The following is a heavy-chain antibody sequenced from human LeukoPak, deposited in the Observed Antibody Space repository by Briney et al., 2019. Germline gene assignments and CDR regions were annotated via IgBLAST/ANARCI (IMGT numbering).Heavy chain of an antibody. CDR3: ARAGGFGEFGQYYFDY. V-gene: IGHV4-59*01. CDR1: GGSISGYY. Sequence: PSETLSLTCTVSGGSISGYYWSWIRQPPGKGLEWIGYIYYSGSTNYNPSLKSRVTISVDMSKNQFSLKLSSVTAADTAVYYCARAGGFGEFGQYYFDYWGQGTLVTVSS. J-gene: IGHJ4*02. D-gene: IGHD3-10*01. CDR2: IYYSGST.